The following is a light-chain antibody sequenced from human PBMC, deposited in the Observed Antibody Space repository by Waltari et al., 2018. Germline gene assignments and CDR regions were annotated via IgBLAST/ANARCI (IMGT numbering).Light chain of an antibody. CDR3: QSYDKILSAWV. V-gene: IGLV1-40*01. CDR2: ANT. J-gene: IGLJ3*02. Sequence: QSVLTQPPSVSGAPGQRVTVSCTGSTSNTGAGYDVQWYQQFPGRAPRLVIYANTCRPAGVPGRSSATTSGSSASLAITGLQAEDEADYYCQSYDKILSAWVFGGGTKVTVL. CDR1: TSNTGAGYD.